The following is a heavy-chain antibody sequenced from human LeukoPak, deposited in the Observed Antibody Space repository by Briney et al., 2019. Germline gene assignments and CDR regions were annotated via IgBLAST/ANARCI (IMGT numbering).Heavy chain of an antibody. CDR3: ARHYDSKLYYGMDV. CDR2: FYYSGST. CDR1: GGSISSGDYY. J-gene: IGHJ6*02. Sequence: PSQTLSLTCTVSGGSISSGDYYWSWIRQSPGKGLEWIGSFYYSGSTYYNPSLKSRVTISVDTSKNQFSLILTSVTAADTAVYYCARHYDSKLYYGMDVWGQGTTVTVSS. D-gene: IGHD3-3*01. V-gene: IGHV4-39*01.